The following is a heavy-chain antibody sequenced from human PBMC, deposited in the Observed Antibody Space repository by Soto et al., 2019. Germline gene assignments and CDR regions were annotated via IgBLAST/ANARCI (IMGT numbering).Heavy chain of an antibody. CDR2: IIPIFGTA. CDR1: GGTFSSYA. CDR3: ARETDYYDSSGSHFAGGDY. Sequence: SVKVSCKASGGTFSSYAISWVRQAPGQGLEWVGGIIPIFGTANYAQKFQGRVTITADESTSTAYMELSSLRSEDTAVYYCARETDYYDSSGSHFAGGDYWGQGTLVTVSS. D-gene: IGHD3-22*01. J-gene: IGHJ4*02. V-gene: IGHV1-69*13.